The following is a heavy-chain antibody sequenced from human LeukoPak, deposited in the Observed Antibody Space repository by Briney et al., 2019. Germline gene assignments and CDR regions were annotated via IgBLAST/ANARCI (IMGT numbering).Heavy chain of an antibody. CDR1: GGTFSSYA. V-gene: IGHV1-69*05. CDR3: ARDSPITMVRGVKGAFDI. D-gene: IGHD3-10*01. CDR2: IIPIFGTA. J-gene: IGHJ3*02. Sequence: ASVKVSCKASGGTFSSYAISWVRQAPGQGLEWMGGIIPIFGTANCAQKFQGRVTITTDESTSTAYMELSSLRSEDTAVYYCARDSPITMVRGVKGAFDIWGQGTMVTVSS.